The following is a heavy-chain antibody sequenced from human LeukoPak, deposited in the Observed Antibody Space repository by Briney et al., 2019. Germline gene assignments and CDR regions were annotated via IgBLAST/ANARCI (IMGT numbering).Heavy chain of an antibody. Sequence: PSETLSLTCTVSGGSINGYYWTWIRQSPGKGLEWIGYIYYSGSTNYNPSLKSRVTISVDTSKNQFSLKLSSVTAADTAVYYCARVLAVTTPTDAFDIWGQGTMVTVSS. CDR2: IYYSGST. CDR1: GGSINGYY. V-gene: IGHV4-59*01. D-gene: IGHD4-17*01. CDR3: ARVLAVTTPTDAFDI. J-gene: IGHJ3*02.